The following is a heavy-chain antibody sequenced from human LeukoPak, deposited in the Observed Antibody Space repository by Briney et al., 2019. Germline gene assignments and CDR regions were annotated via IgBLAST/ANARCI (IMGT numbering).Heavy chain of an antibody. J-gene: IGHJ4*02. V-gene: IGHV3-66*01. CDR3: AREQQLGGDY. CDR2: IYSGGST. CDR1: GFTVSSNY. Sequence: PGGSLRLSCAVSGFTVSSNYMSWARQAPGKGLEWVSVIYSGGSTYYADSVKGRFTISRDNSKNTLYLQMNSLRAEDTAMYYCAREQQLGGDYWGQGTLVTVSS. D-gene: IGHD6-13*01.